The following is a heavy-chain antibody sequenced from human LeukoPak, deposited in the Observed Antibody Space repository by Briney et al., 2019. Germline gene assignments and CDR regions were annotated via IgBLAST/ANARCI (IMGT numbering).Heavy chain of an antibody. Sequence: SETLSLTCTVSGASISSDYWNWIRQPPGKGLEWIGYIYYSGSTNYHPSLKSRVTISVDTPKNQFSLKLSSVTAADTAVYYCAVMYSSSWYWFGPWGQGTLVTVSS. D-gene: IGHD6-13*01. V-gene: IGHV4-59*08. CDR3: AVMYSSSWYWFGP. J-gene: IGHJ5*02. CDR2: IYYSGST. CDR1: GASISSDY.